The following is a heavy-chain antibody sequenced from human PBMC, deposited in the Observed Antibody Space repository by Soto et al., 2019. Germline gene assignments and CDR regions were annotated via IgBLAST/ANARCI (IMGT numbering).Heavy chain of an antibody. CDR3: ATGPPGYCSGGSCDNAFDI. J-gene: IGHJ3*02. CDR2: IIPILGIA. Sequence: ASVKVSCKASGGTFSSYTISWVRQAPGQGLEWMGRIIPILGIANYAQKFQGRVTITADKSTSTAYMELSSLRSEDTAVYYCATGPPGYCSGGSCDNAFDISGQGTMVTVSS. CDR1: GGTFSSYT. V-gene: IGHV1-69*02. D-gene: IGHD2-15*01.